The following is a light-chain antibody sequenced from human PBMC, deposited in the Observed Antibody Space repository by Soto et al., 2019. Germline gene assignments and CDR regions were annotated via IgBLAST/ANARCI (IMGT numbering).Light chain of an antibody. J-gene: IGLJ1*01. Sequence: QSVLTQPPSVSGAPGQRVTISCTGSSANIGAGYDVHWFQQFPGTAPKLLIYSSYNRPSGVPDRFSGSKSGTSASLAITGLQAEDEADFYCQSYDSSLSADVFGTGTKLTVL. V-gene: IGLV1-40*01. CDR1: SANIGAGYD. CDR2: SSY. CDR3: QSYDSSLSADV.